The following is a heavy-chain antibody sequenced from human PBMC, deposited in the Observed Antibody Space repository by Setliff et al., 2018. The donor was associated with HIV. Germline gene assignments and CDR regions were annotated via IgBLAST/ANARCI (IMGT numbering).Heavy chain of an antibody. J-gene: IGHJ4*02. Sequence: GGSLRLSCAASGFTFDDYAMHWIRQAPGKGLEWVSYISGRSSDPNYADSVKGRFTISRDNAKNSVYLQMNSLRAEDTAMYYCVRPVREPVDWGRGTLVTVSS. V-gene: IGHV3-11*03. D-gene: IGHD6-19*01. CDR1: GFTFDDYA. CDR2: ISGRSSDP. CDR3: VRPVREPVD.